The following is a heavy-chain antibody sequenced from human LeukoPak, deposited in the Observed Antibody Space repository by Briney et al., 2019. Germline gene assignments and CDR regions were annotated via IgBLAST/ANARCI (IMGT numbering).Heavy chain of an antibody. CDR1: GGTFSNYA. CDR3: ARDQRYCSGGSCYAVSLDP. J-gene: IGHJ5*02. V-gene: IGHV1-69*04. CDR2: IIPILNIA. D-gene: IGHD2-15*01. Sequence: SSVRVSCKASGGTFSNYAINWVRQAPGQGLEWMGRIIPILNIAKFAQKFQGRVTITAGKSTSTAYMELSNLRSEDTAIYYCARDQRYCSGGSCYAVSLDPWGQGTLVSVSS.